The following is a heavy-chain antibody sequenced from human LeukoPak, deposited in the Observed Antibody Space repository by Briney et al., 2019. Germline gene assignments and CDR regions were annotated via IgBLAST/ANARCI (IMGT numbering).Heavy chain of an antibody. CDR2: INPNSGGT. D-gene: IGHD5-12*01. V-gene: IGHV1-2*02. CDR1: GYTFTGYY. J-gene: IGHJ4*02. Sequence: ASVKVSCKASGYTFTGYYMHRVRQAPGQGLEWMGWINPNSGGTNYAQKFQGRVTMTRDTSISTAYMELSRLRSDDTAVYYCARVRSSGYDEVPLDYWGQGTLVTVSS. CDR3: ARVRSSGYDEVPLDY.